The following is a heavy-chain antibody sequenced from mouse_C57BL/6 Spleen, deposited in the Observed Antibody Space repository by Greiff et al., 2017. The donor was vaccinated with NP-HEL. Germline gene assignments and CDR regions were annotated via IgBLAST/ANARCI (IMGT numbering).Heavy chain of an antibody. V-gene: IGHV1-18*01. D-gene: IGHD2-4*01. CDR2: INPNNGGT. Sequence: EVQLQESGPELVKPGASVKIPCKASGYTFTDYNMDWVKQSHGKSLEWIGDINPNNGGTIYNQKFKGKATLTVDKSSSTAYMELRSLTSEDTAVYYCARGIYYDYDEGGYYFDYWGQGTTLTVSS. J-gene: IGHJ2*01. CDR1: GYTFTDYN. CDR3: ARGIYYDYDEGGYYFDY.